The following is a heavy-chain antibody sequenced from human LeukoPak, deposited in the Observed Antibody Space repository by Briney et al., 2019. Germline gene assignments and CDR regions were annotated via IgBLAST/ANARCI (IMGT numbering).Heavy chain of an antibody. CDR1: GGSISSYY. Sequence: SETLSLTCSVSGGSISSYYWSWIRQPPGKGLEWIGYIFYSGRTSYNPSLKSRVTISVDTSKDHFSLTLSSVTAADTAVYYCARAAGRDTTSGLDFDYWGQGILVTVSS. CDR3: ARAAGRDTTSGLDFDY. J-gene: IGHJ4*02. V-gene: IGHV4-59*01. D-gene: IGHD1-26*01. CDR2: IFYSGRT.